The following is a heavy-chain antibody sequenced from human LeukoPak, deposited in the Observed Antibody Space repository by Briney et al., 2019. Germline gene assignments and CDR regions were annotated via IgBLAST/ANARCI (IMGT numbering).Heavy chain of an antibody. CDR3: ARHSPTLTGYPFDY. J-gene: IGHJ4*02. CDR2: INHSGST. Sequence: SETLSLTCAVYGGSFSGYYWSWIRQPPGKGLEWIGEINHSGSTNYNPSLKSRVTISVDTSKNQFSLRLSSVTAAETAVYYCARHSPTLTGYPFDYWGQGTLVTVSS. V-gene: IGHV4-34*01. CDR1: GGSFSGYY. D-gene: IGHD3-9*01.